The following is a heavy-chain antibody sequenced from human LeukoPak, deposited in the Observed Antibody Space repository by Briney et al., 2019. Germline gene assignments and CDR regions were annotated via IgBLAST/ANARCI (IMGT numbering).Heavy chain of an antibody. CDR3: ARSHPSDTSGWSNPYFDK. Sequence: GGSLRLSCAASRFIFSSYWMYWVRQAPGKGLVWVSRINSDGSSINYADSVKGRFTISRDNAKNTLYLQMNSLRAEDTAVYYCARSHPSDTSGWSNPYFDKWGQGTLVTVSS. J-gene: IGHJ4*02. CDR2: INSDGSSI. D-gene: IGHD3-22*01. CDR1: RFIFSSYW. V-gene: IGHV3-74*01.